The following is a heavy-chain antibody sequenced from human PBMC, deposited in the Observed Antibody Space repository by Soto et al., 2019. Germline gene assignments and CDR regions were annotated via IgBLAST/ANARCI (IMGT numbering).Heavy chain of an antibody. Sequence: PGGSLRLSCPASGFTFSTHWLHWVRQAPGKGLVWVSRFNLYGSTTAYADSVKGRFTISRDNAKNTLHLQMNSLRAEDTAVYYCVGTGSNSYWGQGTLVTVSS. CDR2: FNLYGSTT. J-gene: IGHJ4*02. CDR1: GFTFSTHW. V-gene: IGHV3-74*01. D-gene: IGHD1-26*01. CDR3: VGTGSNSY.